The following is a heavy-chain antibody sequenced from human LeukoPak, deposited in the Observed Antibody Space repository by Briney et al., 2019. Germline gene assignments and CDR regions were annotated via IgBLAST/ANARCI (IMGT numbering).Heavy chain of an antibody. J-gene: IGHJ4*02. CDR1: GGSISSGDYY. Sequence: SETLSLTCTVSGGSISSGDYYWNWIRQPPGKGLEWIGYIYYSGSTYYNPSLKSRVTISVDTSKNQFSLKLSTVTAADTAVYYCASATSYYYGSSGYHYDSWGQGTLVTVSS. CDR2: IYYSGST. D-gene: IGHD3-22*01. CDR3: ASATSYYYGSSGYHYDS. V-gene: IGHV4-30-4*01.